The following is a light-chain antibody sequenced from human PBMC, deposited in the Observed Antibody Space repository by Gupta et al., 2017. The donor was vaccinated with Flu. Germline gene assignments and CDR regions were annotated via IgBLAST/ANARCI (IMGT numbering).Light chain of an antibody. CDR3: QQDDNAPGT. CDR1: QYIGSGY. Sequence: EIVLTQSPGSLSLSPGEGATLSCRASQYIGSGYLAWYQQKPGQAPRLLIYETSRRATDIPDRFSGSGSRADFTLTISRLEPEDVAVYYCQQDDNAPGTFGHGTKVDVK. CDR2: ETS. J-gene: IGKJ3*01. V-gene: IGKV3-20*01.